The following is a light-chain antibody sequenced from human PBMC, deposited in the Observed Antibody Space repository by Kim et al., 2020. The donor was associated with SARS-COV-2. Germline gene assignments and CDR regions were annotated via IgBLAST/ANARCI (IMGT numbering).Light chain of an antibody. J-gene: IGKJ4*01. CDR3: QQYNNWPPLT. V-gene: IGKV3-15*01. Sequence: SPGERDPLSCRASQSININLALYQQKPGQAPRVLIYGASTRATSIPARFTGSGSGTDFTLTISSLQSEDFAVYYCQQYNNWPPLTFGGGTKVEIK. CDR2: GAS. CDR1: QSININ.